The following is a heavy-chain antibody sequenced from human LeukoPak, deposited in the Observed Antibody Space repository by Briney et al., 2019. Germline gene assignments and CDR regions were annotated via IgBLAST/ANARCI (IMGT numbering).Heavy chain of an antibody. V-gene: IGHV3-21*01. CDR1: GFTFSSYS. D-gene: IGHD3-10*01. Sequence: GGSLRLSCAASGFTFSSYSMNWVRQAPGKGLEWVSSISSSSSYIYYADSVKGRFTISRDNAKNSLYLQMNSLRAEDTAVYYCARDGPMVRGVINWLDPWGQGTLVTVSS. CDR2: ISSSSSYI. CDR3: ARDGPMVRGVINWLDP. J-gene: IGHJ5*02.